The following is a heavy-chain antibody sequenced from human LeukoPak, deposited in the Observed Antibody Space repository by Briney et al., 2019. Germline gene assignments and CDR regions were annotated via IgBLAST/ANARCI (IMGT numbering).Heavy chain of an antibody. D-gene: IGHD3-22*01. J-gene: IGHJ4*02. CDR3: AKDPTDFDSSGQTYFDY. V-gene: IGHV3-23*01. CDR1: GFTFSSCA. Sequence: GGSLRLSCAASGFTFSSCAMNWVRQAPGKGLEWVSGISGSGGITHYADSVRGRFTISRDNSKNTLYLQMNSLRAEDTAVYYCAKDPTDFDSSGQTYFDYWGQGSLVTVSS. CDR2: ISGSGGIT.